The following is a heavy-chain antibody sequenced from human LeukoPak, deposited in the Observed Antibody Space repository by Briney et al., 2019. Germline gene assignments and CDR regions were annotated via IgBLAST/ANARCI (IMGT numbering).Heavy chain of an antibody. CDR2: INPNSGGT. CDR3: ARGLDGDYEGAGY. D-gene: IGHD4-17*01. Sequence: ASVKVSCKASGYTFTGYYMHWVRQAPGQGLEWMGWINPNSGGTNYAQKFQGRVTMTRDTSISTAYMELSRLRSDDTAVYYCARGLDGDYEGAGYWGQGTLVTVSS. V-gene: IGHV1-2*02. CDR1: GYTFTGYY. J-gene: IGHJ4*02.